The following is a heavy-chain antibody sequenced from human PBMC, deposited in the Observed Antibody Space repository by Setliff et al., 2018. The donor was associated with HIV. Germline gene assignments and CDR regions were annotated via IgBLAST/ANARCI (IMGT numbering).Heavy chain of an antibody. CDR3: ARGWLLEYYFDY. Sequence: ASVKVSCKASGYTFTSYAMKWVRQAPGQGLEWMGWINTNTGNPTYAQGVTGRFVFSLDTSVSMDYLQISSLKAEDNAVYYCARGWLLEYYFDYWGQGTLVTVSS. D-gene: IGHD3-22*01. CDR1: GYTFTSYA. V-gene: IGHV7-4-1*04. J-gene: IGHJ4*02. CDR2: INTNTGNP.